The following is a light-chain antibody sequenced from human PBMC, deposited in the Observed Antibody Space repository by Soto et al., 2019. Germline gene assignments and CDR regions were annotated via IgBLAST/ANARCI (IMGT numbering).Light chain of an antibody. CDR2: EVS. CDR1: SIDVGIYNR. Sequence: SALTQPPSVSGSPGPSGTISCTGTSIDVGIYNRVSWYQQPPGTAPKLMIYEVSNRPSGVPDRFSGSKSGNTASLTISGLQAEDEADYYCSSYTRSSTFVFGTGTKLTVL. CDR3: SSYTRSSTFV. J-gene: IGLJ1*01. V-gene: IGLV2-18*02.